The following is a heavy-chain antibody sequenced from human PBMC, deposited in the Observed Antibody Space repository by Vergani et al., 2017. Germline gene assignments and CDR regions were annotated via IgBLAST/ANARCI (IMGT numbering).Heavy chain of an antibody. Sequence: QVQLQESGPGLVKPSETLSLTCTVSGYSISSGYYWGWIRQPPGKGLEWIGSIYHSGSTYYNPSLKSRVTISVDTSKNQFSLKLSSVTAADTAVYYCARDGIVGATKGPNWFDPWGQGTLVTVSS. CDR1: GYSISSGYY. CDR2: IYHSGST. CDR3: ARDGIVGATKGPNWFDP. J-gene: IGHJ5*02. D-gene: IGHD1-26*01. V-gene: IGHV4-38-2*02.